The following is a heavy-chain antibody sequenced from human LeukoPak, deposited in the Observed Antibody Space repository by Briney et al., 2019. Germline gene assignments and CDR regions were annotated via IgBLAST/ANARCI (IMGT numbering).Heavy chain of an antibody. CDR2: ISGGRDYI. CDR3: ARWGLGPSFDS. Sequence: PGGSLRLSCAASGFMFNGYSMTWVRQAPGKGLEWVSYISGGRDYIYYTDSVKGRFTISRDNAKKSLYLQLNSLRVEDTAVYYCARWGLGPSFDSWGQGTLVTVSS. J-gene: IGHJ4*02. CDR1: GFMFNGYS. D-gene: IGHD1-26*01. V-gene: IGHV3-21*01.